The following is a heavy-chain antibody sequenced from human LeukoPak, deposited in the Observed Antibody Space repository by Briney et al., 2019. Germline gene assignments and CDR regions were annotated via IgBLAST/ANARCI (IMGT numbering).Heavy chain of an antibody. CDR1: GFTFSSYA. CDR3: ARSGGSYWY. CDR2: ISGNGGST. D-gene: IGHD1-26*01. V-gene: IGHV3-23*01. J-gene: IGHJ4*02. Sequence: GGTLRLSCAASGFTFSSYAMSWVRQAPGKGLEWVSGISGNGGSTYYADSVKGRFTFSRDNSKNTLFLQMNSLRAEDTAVYYCARSGGSYWYWGQGTLVTVSS.